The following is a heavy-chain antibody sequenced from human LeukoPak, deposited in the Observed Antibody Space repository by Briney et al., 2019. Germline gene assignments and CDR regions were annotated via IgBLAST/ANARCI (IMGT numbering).Heavy chain of an antibody. Sequence: SVKVSCKASGGTFSSYAISWVRQAPGQGLEWMGRIIPILGIANYAQKFQGRVTITADKSTSTAYMELSSLGSEDTAVYYCARVGDIVLMVYATGFDPWGQGTLVTVSS. V-gene: IGHV1-69*04. CDR2: IIPILGIA. D-gene: IGHD2-8*01. CDR3: ARVGDIVLMVYATGFDP. J-gene: IGHJ5*02. CDR1: GGTFSSYA.